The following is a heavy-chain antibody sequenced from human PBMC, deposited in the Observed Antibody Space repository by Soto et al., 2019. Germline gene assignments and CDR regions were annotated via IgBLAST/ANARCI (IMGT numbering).Heavy chain of an antibody. Sequence: SETLSLTCTVSGGSISSYYWSWIRQPPGKGLEWIGYIYYSGSTNYNPSLKSRVTISVDTSKNQFSLKLSSVTAADTAVYYCARSTHYLRYFDWLPLCGQGTLVTVST. CDR3: ARSTHYLRYFDWLPL. V-gene: IGHV4-59*01. CDR2: IYYSGST. D-gene: IGHD3-9*01. CDR1: GGSISSYY. J-gene: IGHJ4*02.